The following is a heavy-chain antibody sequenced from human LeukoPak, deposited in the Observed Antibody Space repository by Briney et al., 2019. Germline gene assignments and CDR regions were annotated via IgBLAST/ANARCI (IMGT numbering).Heavy chain of an antibody. J-gene: IGHJ4*02. D-gene: IGHD3-16*01. CDR2: MAGDGSNI. CDR1: GFIFSSYG. Sequence: GGSLRLSCAASGFIFSSYGMHWVRQAPGKGLEWVALMAGDGSNIYYADSVKGRFTISRDNAKNSLYLQMNSLRAEDTAVYYCARANSEGGDYWGQGTLVTVSS. CDR3: ARANSEGGDY. V-gene: IGHV3-30*03.